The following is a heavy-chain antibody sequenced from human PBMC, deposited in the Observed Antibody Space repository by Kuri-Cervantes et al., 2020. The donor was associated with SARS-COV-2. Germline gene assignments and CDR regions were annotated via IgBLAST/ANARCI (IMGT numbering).Heavy chain of an antibody. D-gene: IGHD3-9*01. V-gene: IGHV1-18*01. Sequence: ASVTVSCKASGYTFTTYGISWVRQAPGQGLEWMGWISANNGDIDHGQRLQGRVTLTTDTSTSTAYMELRSLRSDDAAVYFCARVAGGRVYNIFSGPEAFDYWGQGTLVTVSS. J-gene: IGHJ4*02. CDR3: ARVAGGRVYNIFSGPEAFDY. CDR1: GYTFTTYG. CDR2: ISANNGDI.